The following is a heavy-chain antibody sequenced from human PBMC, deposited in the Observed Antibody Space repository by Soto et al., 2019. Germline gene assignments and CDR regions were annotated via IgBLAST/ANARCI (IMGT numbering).Heavy chain of an antibody. D-gene: IGHD1-26*01. V-gene: IGHV3-30*18. Sequence: QVQLVESGGGVVQPGRSLRLSCTASGFSFSSYGMHWVRQAPGKGLEWVALISYDGSNRFYADCVKCRFNIYRDNSKNTLYLQMNSLRAEDTAGYYCAKDLFSGGSYPNWFDPWGQGTLVTVSS. CDR3: AKDLFSGGSYPNWFDP. J-gene: IGHJ5*02. CDR1: GFSFSSYG. CDR2: ISYDGSNR.